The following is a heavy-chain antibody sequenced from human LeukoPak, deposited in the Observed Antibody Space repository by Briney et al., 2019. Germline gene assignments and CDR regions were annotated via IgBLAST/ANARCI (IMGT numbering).Heavy chain of an antibody. V-gene: IGHV4-59*01. J-gene: IGHJ3*02. Sequence: SETLSLTCTVSGGSISSYYWSWIRQPPGKGLEWIGYIYYSGSTNYNPSLKSRVTISVDTSKNQFSLKLSSVTAADTAVYYCARARVDTVTTGYDAFDIWGQGTMVTVSS. CDR2: IYYSGST. CDR3: ARARVDTVTTGYDAFDI. CDR1: GGSISSYY. D-gene: IGHD4-17*01.